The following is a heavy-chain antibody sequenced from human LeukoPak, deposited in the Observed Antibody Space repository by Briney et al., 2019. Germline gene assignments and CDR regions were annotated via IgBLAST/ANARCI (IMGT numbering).Heavy chain of an antibody. V-gene: IGHV1-46*01. CDR3: ARDMWWGIVVTAIPNGRGAFDI. Sequence: GASVKVSCKASGYTFTSYYMHWVRQAPGQGLEWMGIINPSGGSTSYAQKFQGRVTMTRDTSTSTVYMELSSLGSEDTAVYHCARDMWWGIVVTAIPNGRGAFDIWGQGTMVTVSS. D-gene: IGHD2-21*02. J-gene: IGHJ3*02. CDR1: GYTFTSYY. CDR2: INPSGGST.